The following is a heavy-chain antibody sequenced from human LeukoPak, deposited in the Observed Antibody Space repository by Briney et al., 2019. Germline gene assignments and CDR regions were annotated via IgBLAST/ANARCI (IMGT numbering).Heavy chain of an antibody. Sequence: GRSLRLSCAASGFTFDDYAMHWVRQAPGKGLEWVSGISWNSGSIGYADSVRGRFTISRDTSKNILYLQMNNVRADDTAIYYCAKSLRGYGGLDHWGQGALVTVSS. CDR3: AKSLRGYGGLDH. CDR2: ISWNSGSI. CDR1: GFTFDDYA. D-gene: IGHD4-23*01. J-gene: IGHJ5*02. V-gene: IGHV3-9*01.